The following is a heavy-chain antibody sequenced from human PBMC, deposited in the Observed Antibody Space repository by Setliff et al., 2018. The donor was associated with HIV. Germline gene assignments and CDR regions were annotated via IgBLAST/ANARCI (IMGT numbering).Heavy chain of an antibody. Sequence: SETLSLTCTVSGGSISSNNYYWAWIRQSPGKGLEWIGCIFYGGSVYGSGRTFFNPSLKSPVTISTGTSNNLFSLTLSSVTAADTAVYYCARGVLITKRVTQTGGYYYYTDVWGKGNPGHRLL. CDR1: GGSISSNNYY. J-gene: IGHJ6*03. D-gene: IGHD2-21*02. V-gene: IGHV4-39*01. CDR2: IFYGGSVYGSGRT. CDR3: ARGVLITKRVTQTGGYYYYTDV.